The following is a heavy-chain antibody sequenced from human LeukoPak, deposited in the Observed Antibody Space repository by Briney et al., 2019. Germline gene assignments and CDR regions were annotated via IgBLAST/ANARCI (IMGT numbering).Heavy chain of an antibody. CDR1: GGSISTYY. CDR3: ARRTYYDILTGYKYWYFDL. Sequence: SETLSLTCTISGGSISTYYWTWIRRPPGERLEWIGYINYSGSSDYNPSLKSRVTMSVDTSMNQFSLKLNSVTAADTAVYYCARRTYYDILTGYKYWYFDLWGRGTLVTVSS. J-gene: IGHJ2*01. CDR2: INYSGSS. D-gene: IGHD3-9*01. V-gene: IGHV4-59*01.